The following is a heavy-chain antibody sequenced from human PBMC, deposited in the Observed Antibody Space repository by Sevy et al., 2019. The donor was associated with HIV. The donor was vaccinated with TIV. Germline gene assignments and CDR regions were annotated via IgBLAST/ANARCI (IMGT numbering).Heavy chain of an antibody. V-gene: IGHV3-23*01. CDR3: ANATKDLSGWYFDL. Sequence: GGSLRLSCAASRFTFSSSTMSWVRQAPGKGLEWVSGISGSGGSTYYADSVKGRFTMSRDNSNNTPYLQMNSLRAEDTAVYYCANATKDLSGWYFDLWGRGTLVTVSS. CDR2: ISGSGGST. CDR1: RFTFSSST. J-gene: IGHJ2*01. D-gene: IGHD2-8*01.